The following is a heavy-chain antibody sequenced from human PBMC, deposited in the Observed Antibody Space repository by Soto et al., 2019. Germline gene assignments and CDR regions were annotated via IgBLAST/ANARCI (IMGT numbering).Heavy chain of an antibody. CDR3: AKNGLISSPSAIDS. D-gene: IGHD6-6*01. Sequence: EVQLLESGGGLAQPGGSLRLSCAASGFTFSNYGMSWVRQAPGKGLDWVSGISGNGRNTYYADSVKGRFTVSRDSSENTLFLKMNSLRAEDTAMYFCAKNGLISSPSAIDSWGQGTLVTVSS. CDR2: ISGNGRNT. V-gene: IGHV3-23*01. CDR1: GFTFSNYG. J-gene: IGHJ4*02.